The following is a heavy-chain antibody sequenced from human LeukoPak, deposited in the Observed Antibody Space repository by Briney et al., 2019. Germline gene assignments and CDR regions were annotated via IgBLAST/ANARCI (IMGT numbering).Heavy chain of an antibody. J-gene: IGHJ4*02. V-gene: IGHV3-43*01. Sequence: GGSLRLSCAASGFTFDDYTMHWVRQAPGKGLEWVSLISWDGGSTYYADSVKGRFTISRDNSKNSLYLRMNSLRTEDTALYYCAKEGGSYYIDYWGQGTLVTVSS. D-gene: IGHD1-26*01. CDR2: ISWDGGST. CDR1: GFTFDDYT. CDR3: AKEGGSYYIDY.